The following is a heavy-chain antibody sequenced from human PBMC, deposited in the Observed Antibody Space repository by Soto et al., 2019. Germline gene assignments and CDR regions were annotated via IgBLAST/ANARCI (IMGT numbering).Heavy chain of an antibody. Sequence: ASVKVSCKASGYTFTSYGIIWVRQAPGQGLEWMGWISAYNGNTNYAQKLQGRVTMTTDTSTSTAYMELRSLRSDDTAVYYCARAFGYSYGPWVPNFDYWGQGTLVTVSS. D-gene: IGHD5-18*01. J-gene: IGHJ4*02. CDR2: ISAYNGNT. CDR1: GYTFTSYG. V-gene: IGHV1-18*01. CDR3: ARAFGYSYGPWVPNFDY.